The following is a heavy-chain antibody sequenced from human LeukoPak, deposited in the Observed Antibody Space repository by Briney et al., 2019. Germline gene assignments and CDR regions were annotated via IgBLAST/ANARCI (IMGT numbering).Heavy chain of an antibody. D-gene: IGHD2-2*01. V-gene: IGHV4-31*03. J-gene: IGHJ4*02. CDR1: GGSISSGGYY. CDR3: ARGSFCSSTSCYIFDY. CDR2: IYYSGST. Sequence: SETLSLTCTVSGGSISSGGYYWSWIRQHPGKGLEWIGYIYYSGSTYYNPSLKSRVTISVDTSKNQSSLKLSSVTAADTAVYYCARGSFCSSTSCYIFDYWGQGTLVTVSS.